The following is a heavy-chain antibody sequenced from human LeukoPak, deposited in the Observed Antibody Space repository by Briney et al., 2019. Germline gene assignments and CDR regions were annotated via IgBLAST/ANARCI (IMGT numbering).Heavy chain of an antibody. CDR1: GFIFSNHW. J-gene: IGHJ4*02. D-gene: IGHD3-9*01. CDR3: ARDEYDILTDYDY. Sequence: PGGSLRLSCAASGFIFSNHWMSWVRQAPGKGLEWVANIKEDGSAKYYVDSVEGRFTISRDNVKDSLYLQMNSLRAEDTAVYYCARDEYDILTDYDYWGQGILVTVSS. CDR2: IKEDGSAK. V-gene: IGHV3-7*01.